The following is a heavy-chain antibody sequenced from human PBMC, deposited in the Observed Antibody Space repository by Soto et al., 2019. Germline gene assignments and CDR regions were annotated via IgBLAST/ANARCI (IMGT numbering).Heavy chain of an antibody. Sequence: QVQLVESGGGVVQSGRSLRLSCTASGFTFSNFGMQWVRQAPGKGLEWVASISYDGNIKYSADSVKGRFTISRDNSKNALYLQMNSLRSEDTAGYYCARFWGPVTAAVDDYWGQGTLVTVSS. V-gene: IGHV3-30*03. D-gene: IGHD6-13*01. CDR2: ISYDGNIK. CDR3: ARFWGPVTAAVDDY. CDR1: GFTFSNFG. J-gene: IGHJ4*02.